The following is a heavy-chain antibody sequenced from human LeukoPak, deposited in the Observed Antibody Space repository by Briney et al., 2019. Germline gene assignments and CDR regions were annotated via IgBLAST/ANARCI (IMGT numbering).Heavy chain of an antibody. Sequence: GGSLRLSCAASGFTFSSYGMNWVRQAPGQGLEWVSYISSTSGTIYYADSVKGRFTISRDNAKTSLFLQMDSLRDQDTAVYYCARDLWGTSGYRFDYWGQGTLVTVSS. CDR3: ARDLWGTSGYRFDY. CDR1: GFTFSSYG. J-gene: IGHJ4*02. D-gene: IGHD3-22*01. V-gene: IGHV3-48*02. CDR2: ISSTSGTI.